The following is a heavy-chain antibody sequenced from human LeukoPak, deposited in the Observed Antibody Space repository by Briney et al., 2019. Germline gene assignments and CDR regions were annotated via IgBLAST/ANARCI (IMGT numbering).Heavy chain of an antibody. CDR3: ARARNFDY. V-gene: IGHV4-59*01. Sequence: SETLSLTCTVSGGSISSYYWSWIRQPPGKGLEWIGYIYYSGSTNYNPSLKSRVTISVDTSKNQFSLKLSSVTAADTAVYYCARARNFDYWGQGTLVTVSS. CDR2: IYYSGST. CDR1: GGSISSYY. J-gene: IGHJ4*02.